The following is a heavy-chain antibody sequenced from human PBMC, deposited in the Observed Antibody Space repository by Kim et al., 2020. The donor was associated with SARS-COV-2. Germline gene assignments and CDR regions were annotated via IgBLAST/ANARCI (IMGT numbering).Heavy chain of an antibody. J-gene: IGHJ6*02. Sequence: GESLKISCKGSGYSFTSYWIGWVRQMPGKGLEWMGIIYPGDSDTRYSPSFQGQVTISADKSIRTAYLQWSSLKASDTAMYYCARQVAVAGRGVKVNYYYYGMDVWGQGTTVTVSS. V-gene: IGHV5-51*01. CDR2: IYPGDSDT. D-gene: IGHD6-19*01. CDR1: GYSFTSYW. CDR3: ARQVAVAGRGVKVNYYYYGMDV.